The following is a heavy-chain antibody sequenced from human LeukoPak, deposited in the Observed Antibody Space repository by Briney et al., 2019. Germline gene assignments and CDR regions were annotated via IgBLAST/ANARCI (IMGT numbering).Heavy chain of an antibody. J-gene: IGHJ4*02. D-gene: IGHD6-13*01. CDR3: ARGGIYSQGFDS. Sequence: GGSLRLSCAASGFTFSSYSMNWVRQAPGKGLEWVSSISTTSDYIYYADSLKGRLTISRDNAKNSLYLQMNSLRAEDTAVYYCARGGIYSQGFDSWGQGTLVTVSS. V-gene: IGHV3-21*01. CDR2: ISTTSDYI. CDR1: GFTFSSYS.